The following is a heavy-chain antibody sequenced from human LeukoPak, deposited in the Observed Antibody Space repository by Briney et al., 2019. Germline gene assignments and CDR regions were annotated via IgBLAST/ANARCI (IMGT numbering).Heavy chain of an antibody. CDR1: GITLSNYG. V-gene: IGHV3-23*01. D-gene: IGHD3-10*01. CDR2: ISERGGST. CDR3: AKRGIVIRAVIIIGFHKEAYYFDY. J-gene: IGHJ4*02. Sequence: GGSLRLSCVVSGITLSNYGMSWVRQAPGKGLEWVSGISERGGSTNYADSVKGRFIISRDTSKNTMYLQMNSLRVEDTAVYFCAKRGIVIRAVIIIGFHKEAYYFDYWGQGILVTVSS.